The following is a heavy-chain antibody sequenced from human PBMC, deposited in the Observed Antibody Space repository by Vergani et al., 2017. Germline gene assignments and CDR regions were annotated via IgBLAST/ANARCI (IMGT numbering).Heavy chain of an antibody. CDR3: ARDPDIVVVPAAPYYFYYYGMDV. CDR2: ISAYNGNT. V-gene: IGHV1-18*04. CDR1: GYTFTIYG. J-gene: IGHJ6*04. D-gene: IGHD2-2*01. Sequence: QVQLVQSGAEVKKPGASVKVSCKASGYTFTIYGISWVRQAPGQGLEWMGWISAYNGNTNYAQKLKGRVTMTTDTSTSTAYMELRSLRSDDTAVYYCARDPDIVVVPAAPYYFYYYGMDVWGEGTTVTVSS.